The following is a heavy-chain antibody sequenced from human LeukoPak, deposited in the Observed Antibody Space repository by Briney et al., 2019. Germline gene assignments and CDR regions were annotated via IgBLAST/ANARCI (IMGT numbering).Heavy chain of an antibody. Sequence: GGALRLSCAASGFTFSSYGMHWVRQAPGKGLEWVAFIRYDGSNKYYADSVKGRFTISRDNSKNTLYLQMTSLRAEDTAVYYCAKDAFGEGNWFDPWGQGTLVTGSS. CDR3: AKDAFGEGNWFDP. D-gene: IGHD3-10*01. J-gene: IGHJ5*02. CDR1: GFTFSSYG. V-gene: IGHV3-30*02. CDR2: IRYDGSNK.